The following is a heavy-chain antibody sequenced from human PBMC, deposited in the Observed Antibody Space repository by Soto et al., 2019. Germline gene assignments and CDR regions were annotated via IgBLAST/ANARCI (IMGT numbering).Heavy chain of an antibody. CDR1: GYTFTSYA. Sequence: ASVKVSCKASGYTFTSYAMHWVRQAPGQRLEWMGWINAGNGNTKYSQKFQGRVTITRDTSASTAYMELSSLRSEDTAVYYCARPRDTAMVYYFDYWGQGTLVTVSS. CDR2: INAGNGNT. D-gene: IGHD5-18*01. CDR3: ARPRDTAMVYYFDY. V-gene: IGHV1-3*01. J-gene: IGHJ4*02.